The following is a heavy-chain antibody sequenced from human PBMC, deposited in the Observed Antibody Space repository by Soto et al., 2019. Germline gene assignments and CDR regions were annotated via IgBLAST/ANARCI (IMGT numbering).Heavy chain of an antibody. J-gene: IGHJ6*02. CDR3: ARHPSRRYYDSSGYYYPLVYGMYV. D-gene: IGHD3-22*01. V-gene: IGHV4-59*08. CDR2: IYYSGST. Sequence: PSETLSLTCTVSGGSISSYYWSWIRQPPGKGLEWIGYIYYSGSTNYNPSLKSRVTISVDTSKNQFSLKLSSVTAADTAVYYCARHPSRRYYDSSGYYYPLVYGMYVWGQGTTVPVSS. CDR1: GGSISSYY.